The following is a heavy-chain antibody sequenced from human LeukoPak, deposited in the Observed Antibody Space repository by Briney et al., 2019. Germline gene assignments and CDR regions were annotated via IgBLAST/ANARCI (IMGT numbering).Heavy chain of an antibody. CDR1: EFTFSSYG. CDR3: ARNSRDHEYSSSRCPRYYYYGMDV. J-gene: IGHJ6*02. D-gene: IGHD6-13*01. Sequence: PGGSLRLSCAASEFTFSSYGMSWVRQAPGKGLEWVSSISGSGGSTQYADSVQGRFAISRDNSKNTLYLQMNSLRAEDTAVYYCARNSRDHEYSSSRCPRYYYYGMDVWGQGTTVTVSS. CDR2: ISGSGGST. V-gene: IGHV3-23*01.